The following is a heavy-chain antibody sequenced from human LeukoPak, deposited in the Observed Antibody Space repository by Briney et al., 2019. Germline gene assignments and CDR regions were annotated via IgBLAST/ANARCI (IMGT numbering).Heavy chain of an antibody. CDR3: AKARSGYDFDY. Sequence: GGSLRLSCAASGFTFSSYGMSWVRQAPGKGLEWVSGISGSAGSTYYADSVKGRFTISGDNSKNTLYLQMSSLRAEDTAVYHCAKARSGYDFDYWGQGTLVTVSS. J-gene: IGHJ4*02. V-gene: IGHV3-23*01. CDR2: ISGSAGST. D-gene: IGHD5-12*01. CDR1: GFTFSSYG.